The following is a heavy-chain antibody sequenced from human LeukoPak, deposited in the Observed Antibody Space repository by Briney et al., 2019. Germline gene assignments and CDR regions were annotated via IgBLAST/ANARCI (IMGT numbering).Heavy chain of an antibody. CDR1: GYTFTNHF. V-gene: IGHV5-51*01. D-gene: IGHD5-12*01. CDR3: ARQGGGSGDDYSSY. J-gene: IGHJ4*02. CDR2: IYPGSSDT. Sequence: GESLKISCKGSGYTFTNHFIAWVRQMPGKGLEWMGGIYPGSSDTRYSPSFQGHVTISADKSISTAYLQWSSLKASDSAMYYCARQGGGSGDDYSSYWGQGTLVTVSS.